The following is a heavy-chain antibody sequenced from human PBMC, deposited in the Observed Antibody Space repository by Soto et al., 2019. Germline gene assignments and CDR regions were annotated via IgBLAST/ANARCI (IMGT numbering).Heavy chain of an antibody. V-gene: IGHV1-8*01. Sequence: GASVKVSCKASGYTFTSYDINWMRQATGQGLEWMGWMNPNSGNTGYAQKFQGRVTMTRNTSISTAYMELSSLRSEDTAVYYCAREWSAPKAYYYYGMDVWGQGTTVTVSS. CDR3: AREWSAPKAYYYYGMDV. D-gene: IGHD2-15*01. J-gene: IGHJ6*02. CDR2: MNPNSGNT. CDR1: GYTFTSYD.